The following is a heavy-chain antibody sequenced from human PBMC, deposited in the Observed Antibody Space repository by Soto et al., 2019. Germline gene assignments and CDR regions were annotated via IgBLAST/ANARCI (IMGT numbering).Heavy chain of an antibody. J-gene: IGHJ4*02. Sequence: GGSLRLSCAASGFTFSNAWMSWVRQAPGKGLEWVGRIKSKTDGGTTDYAAPVKGRFTISRDDSKNTLYLQMNSLKTEDTAVYYCTTLGHNYYDSSGYYYFDYWGQGTLVTVSS. CDR3: TTLGHNYYDSSGYYYFDY. CDR1: GFTFSNAW. V-gene: IGHV3-15*01. CDR2: IKSKTDGGTT. D-gene: IGHD3-22*01.